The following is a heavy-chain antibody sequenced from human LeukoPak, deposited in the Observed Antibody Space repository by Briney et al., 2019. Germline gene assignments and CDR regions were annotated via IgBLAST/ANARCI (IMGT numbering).Heavy chain of an antibody. Sequence: GASVKDSCKASGYTFTNNYMNWGRQATARGLEWMVWINCNSGGTNYAQNFRGRVTMTRDTSITTAYMELSSLSSEDTAVYFCARDYSGSGSYYVIFDYWGQGTLVTVSS. V-gene: IGHV1-2*02. J-gene: IGHJ4*02. CDR2: INCNSGGT. CDR1: GYTFTNNY. D-gene: IGHD3-10*01. CDR3: ARDYSGSGSYYVIFDY.